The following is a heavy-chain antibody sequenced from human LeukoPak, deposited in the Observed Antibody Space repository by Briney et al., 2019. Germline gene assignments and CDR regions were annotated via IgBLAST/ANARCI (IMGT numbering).Heavy chain of an antibody. D-gene: IGHD6-13*01. CDR2: ISYDGSNE. V-gene: IGHV3-30*18. J-gene: IGHJ4*02. CDR1: GFTFSSHG. CDR3: AKVLSSRSSWYGGLYFDY. Sequence: GGSLRLSCVASGFTFSSHGMHWVRQAPGKGLEWVAVISYDGSNEYYADSVKGRFTISRDNSKNTLSLQMNSLRADDTAVYYCAKVLSSRSSWYGGLYFDYWGQGTLVTVSS.